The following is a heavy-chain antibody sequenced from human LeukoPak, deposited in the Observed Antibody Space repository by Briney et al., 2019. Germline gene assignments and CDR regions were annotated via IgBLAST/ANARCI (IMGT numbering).Heavy chain of an antibody. CDR3: ARGIVGALDAFDI. CDR2: IYSGGST. CDR1: GFTVSSNY. Sequence: PGGSLGLSCAASGFTVSSNYMSWVRQAPGKGLEWVSVIYSGGSTYYADSVKGRFTISRDNSKNTLYLQMNSLRAEDTAVYYCARGIVGALDAFDIWGQGTMVTVSS. V-gene: IGHV3-66*01. D-gene: IGHD1-26*01. J-gene: IGHJ3*02.